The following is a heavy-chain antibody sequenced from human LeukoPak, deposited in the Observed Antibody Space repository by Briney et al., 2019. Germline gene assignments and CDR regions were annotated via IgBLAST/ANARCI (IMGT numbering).Heavy chain of an antibody. CDR2: INHSGST. CDR1: GGSFSGYY. CDR3: ARGKSGLFGELFRGSWFDP. D-gene: IGHD3-10*02. V-gene: IGHV4-34*01. J-gene: IGHJ5*02. Sequence: SETLSLTCAVYGGSFSGYYWSWIRQPPGKGLEWIGEINHSGSTNYNPSLKSRVTISVDTSKNPFSLKLSSVTAADTAVYYCARGKSGLFGELFRGSWFDPWGQGTLVTVSS.